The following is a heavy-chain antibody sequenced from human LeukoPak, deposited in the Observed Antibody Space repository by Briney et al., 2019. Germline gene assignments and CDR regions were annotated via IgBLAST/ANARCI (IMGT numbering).Heavy chain of an antibody. Sequence: EASVKVSCKASGYTFTGYYMHWVRQAPGQGFEWMRWINPNSGDTNYAQKLQGRVTMTRDTSVSTAHMELSRLRSDDTAVYYCARANPLYCSSTTCLFDYWGQGTLVTVSS. J-gene: IGHJ4*02. V-gene: IGHV1-2*02. CDR1: GYTFTGYY. CDR3: ARANPLYCSSTTCLFDY. D-gene: IGHD2-2*01. CDR2: INPNSGDT.